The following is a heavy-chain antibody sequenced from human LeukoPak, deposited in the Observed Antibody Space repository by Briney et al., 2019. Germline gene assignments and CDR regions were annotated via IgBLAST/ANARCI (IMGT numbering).Heavy chain of an antibody. J-gene: IGHJ4*02. CDR1: GGSISSGSYY. CDR3: ARVTTGGYYNY. D-gene: IGHD3-22*01. Sequence: QASETLSLTCTVSGGSISSGSYYWSWIRQPAGKGLEWIGRIYTSGSTNYNPSLKSRVTISLDTSENHFSLKLSSVTAADTAVYYCARVTTGGYYNYWDQGTLVTVSS. CDR2: IYTSGST. V-gene: IGHV4-61*02.